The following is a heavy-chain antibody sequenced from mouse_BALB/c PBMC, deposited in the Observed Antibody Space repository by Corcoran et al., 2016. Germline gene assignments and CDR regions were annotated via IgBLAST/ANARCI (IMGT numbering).Heavy chain of an antibody. J-gene: IGHJ2*01. CDR2: IFPGSGNT. D-gene: IGHD3-2*01. Sequence: QVQLQQSGPELVKPGASVKISCKASGYSFTSYYIHWVKQRPGQGLEWIGWIFPGSGNTKYNEKFKGKATLTADTSSSTAYMQLSSLTSDDSAVYFCAKTARATYYLDYRGQGTTLTVSS. V-gene: IGHV1-66*01. CDR3: AKTARATYYLDY. CDR1: GYSFTSYY.